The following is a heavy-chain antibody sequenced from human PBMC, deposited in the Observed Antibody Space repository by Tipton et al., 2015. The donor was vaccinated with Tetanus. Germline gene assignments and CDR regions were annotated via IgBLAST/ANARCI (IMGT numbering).Heavy chain of an antibody. Sequence: TLSLTCTVSGGSISSDGAYWSWIRQHPGEGLEWIGYISNSGSTYYNPSLKSRVTISVDTSQKQISLKVNSVTAADTAVYYCARDRGVRGGYYYSHGMDVWGQGTPVTVSS. CDR1: GGSISSDGAY. V-gene: IGHV4-31*03. CDR3: ARDRGVRGGYYYSHGMDV. D-gene: IGHD3-10*01. CDR2: ISNSGST. J-gene: IGHJ6*02.